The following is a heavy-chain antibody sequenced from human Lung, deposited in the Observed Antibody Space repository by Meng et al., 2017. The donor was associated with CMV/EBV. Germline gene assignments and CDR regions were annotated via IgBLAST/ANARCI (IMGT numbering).Heavy chain of an antibody. CDR3: ARDRYYGSGTYYY. CDR2: ISSSGSTI. CDR1: GFTFSAYY. Sequence: CAASGFTFSAYYISWIRQAPGKGLEWISYISSSGSTIYYADSVKGRFTVSRDNAKKLLYLQMNSLRAEDTAVYYCARDRYYGSGTYYYWGQGTLVTV. J-gene: IGHJ4*02. V-gene: IGHV3-11*01. D-gene: IGHD3-10*01.